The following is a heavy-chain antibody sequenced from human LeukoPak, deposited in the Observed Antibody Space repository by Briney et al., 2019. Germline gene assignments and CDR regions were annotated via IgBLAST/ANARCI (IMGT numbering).Heavy chain of an antibody. CDR3: ARGGISSSWYGVHHNWFDP. J-gene: IGHJ5*02. CDR2: ISAYNGNT. CDR1: GYTFTSYG. V-gene: IGHV1-18*01. Sequence: GASVKVSCKASGYTFTSYGISWVRQAPGQGLEWMGWISAYNGNTNYAQKLQGRVTMTTDTSTSTAYMELRSLRSDDTAVYYCARGGISSSWYGVHHNWFDPWGQGTLVAVSS. D-gene: IGHD6-13*01.